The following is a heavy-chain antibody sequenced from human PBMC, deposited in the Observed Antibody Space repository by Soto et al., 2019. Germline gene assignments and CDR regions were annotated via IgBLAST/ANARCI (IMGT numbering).Heavy chain of an antibody. CDR3: ARANRIAAAGTYGMDV. Sequence: GESLKISCKGSGYSFTSYWIGWVRQMPGKGLEWMGIIHPGDSDTRYSPSFQGQVTIPADKSISTAYLQWSSLKASDTAMYYCARANRIAAAGTYGMDVWGQGTTVTVSS. CDR1: GYSFTSYW. CDR2: IHPGDSDT. V-gene: IGHV5-51*01. J-gene: IGHJ6*02. D-gene: IGHD6-13*01.